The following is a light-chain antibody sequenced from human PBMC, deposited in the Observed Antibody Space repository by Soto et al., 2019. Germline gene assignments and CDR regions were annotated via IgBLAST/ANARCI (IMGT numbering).Light chain of an antibody. CDR1: QTISNSY. Sequence: EIVLTQSPGTLSLSPVERATLSCRASQTISNSYLAWYQHKSGQAPRLLISAASSRATGIPDRFSGSGFGTDFTLTISRLEPEDFAVYYCQQYVNTVRTFGQGTKVDIK. V-gene: IGKV3-20*01. CDR3: QQYVNTVRT. CDR2: AAS. J-gene: IGKJ1*01.